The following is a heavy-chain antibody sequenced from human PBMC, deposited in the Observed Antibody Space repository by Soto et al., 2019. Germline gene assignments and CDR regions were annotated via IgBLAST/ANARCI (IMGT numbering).Heavy chain of an antibody. D-gene: IGHD3-3*01. CDR1: GFTFSAYW. CDR3: TRDLPYYDFWSGYNYDAFDV. J-gene: IGHJ3*01. CDR2: INTDESDT. Sequence: EVQLVESGGGLVQPGGSLRLSCAASGFTFSAYWMHWVRHAPGKGLVWVSHINTDESDTNYADSVKGRFTISRDNTKNTLYLQMISLRVEDTAVYYCTRDLPYYDFWSGYNYDAFDVWGQGTMVTVSS. V-gene: IGHV3-74*01.